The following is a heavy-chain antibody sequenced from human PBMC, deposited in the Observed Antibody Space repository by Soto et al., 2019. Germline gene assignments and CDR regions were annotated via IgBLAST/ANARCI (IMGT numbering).Heavy chain of an antibody. CDR1: GFTFSSYA. Sequence: EVQLLESGGGLVQPGGSLRLSCVASGFTFSSYAMTWVRQAPGKGLEWLSAISGSAGSTYYADSVKGRLTISRDNSKNTLVLQINSLRAEDTALYYCARAQGGYFDYGMDVWGQGTTVTVSS. CDR2: ISGSAGST. V-gene: IGHV3-23*01. CDR3: ARAQGGYFDYGMDV. J-gene: IGHJ6*02.